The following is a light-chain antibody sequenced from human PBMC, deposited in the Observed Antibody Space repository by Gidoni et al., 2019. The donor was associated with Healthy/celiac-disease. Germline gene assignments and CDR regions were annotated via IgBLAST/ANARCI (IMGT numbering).Light chain of an antibody. CDR2: DAS. CDR1: QSISSW. J-gene: IGKJ1*01. CDR3: QQYNSYPWT. Sequence: EIQMTQSPSTLSASVGDRVTITCRASQSISSWLAWYQQKPGKAPKLLIYDASSLESGVPSRFNCSGCGTEFALTISSLLPSDFATYYCQQYNSYPWTFGQGTKVEIK. V-gene: IGKV1-5*01.